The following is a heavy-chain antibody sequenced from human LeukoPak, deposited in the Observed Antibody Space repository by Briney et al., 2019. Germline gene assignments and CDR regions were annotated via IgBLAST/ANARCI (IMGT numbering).Heavy chain of an antibody. CDR2: ISSSSNYI. Sequence: GGSLRLSCAASGFSFSSYSMNWVRQAPGKGLEWVSSISSSSNYIYYADSVKGRFTISRDNAKNSLYLQMNSLRAEDTAVYYCARRAALEYWGQASLVTVSS. J-gene: IGHJ4*01. D-gene: IGHD2-15*01. CDR3: ARRAALEY. CDR1: GFSFSSYS. V-gene: IGHV3-21*01.